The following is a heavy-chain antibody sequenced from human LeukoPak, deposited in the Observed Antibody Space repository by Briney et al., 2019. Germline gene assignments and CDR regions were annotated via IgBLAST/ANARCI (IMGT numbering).Heavy chain of an antibody. V-gene: IGHV3-64D*06. CDR3: VKSGSYYNEPYYFDY. D-gene: IGHD3-10*01. Sequence: GGSLRLSCSASGFTFSRYAMHWVRQAPGKGLEYVSGISSNGGSTYYADSVKGRFTISRDNSKNTLYLQMSSLRAEDTAVYYCVKSGSYYNEPYYFDYWGRGTLVTVSS. CDR1: GFTFSRYA. CDR2: ISSNGGST. J-gene: IGHJ4*02.